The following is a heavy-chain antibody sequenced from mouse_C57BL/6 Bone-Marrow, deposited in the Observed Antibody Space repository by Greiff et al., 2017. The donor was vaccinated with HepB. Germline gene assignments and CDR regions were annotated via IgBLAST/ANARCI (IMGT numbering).Heavy chain of an antibody. D-gene: IGHD1-1*01. CDR1: GYTFTSYW. CDR2: IYPGSGST. J-gene: IGHJ1*03. Sequence: QVQLQQSGAELVKPGASVKMSCKASGYTFTSYWITWVKQRPGQGLEWIGDIYPGSGSTNYNEKFKSKATLTVATSSSTAYMQLSSLTSEDSAVYYCARDPVVDWYFDVWGTGTTVTVSS. CDR3: ARDPVVDWYFDV. V-gene: IGHV1-55*01.